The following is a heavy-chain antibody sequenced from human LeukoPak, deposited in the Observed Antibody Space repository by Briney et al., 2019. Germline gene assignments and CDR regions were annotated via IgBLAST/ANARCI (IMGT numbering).Heavy chain of an antibody. V-gene: IGHV3-74*01. D-gene: IGHD3-10*01. CDR3: ARATAFEFMGSYIS. CDR2: INPDGSTA. J-gene: IGHJ5*02. Sequence: GGSLRLSCAASGSTFTNYWMYWVRQDPGERLLSVSRINPDGSTAHYADSVKGRFSISRDNARNTVYLQMNSLRAEDTAVYYCARATAFEFMGSYISWGQGTLVTVSS. CDR1: GSTFTNYW.